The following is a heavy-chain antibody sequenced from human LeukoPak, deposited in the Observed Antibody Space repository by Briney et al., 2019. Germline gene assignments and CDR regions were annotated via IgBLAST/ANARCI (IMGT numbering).Heavy chain of an antibody. CDR2: IIPIFGTA. V-gene: IGHV1-69*13. D-gene: IGHD3-9*01. CDR1: GGTFSSYA. J-gene: IGHJ5*02. Sequence: SVKVSCKASGGTFSSYAISWVRQAPGQGLGWMGGIIPIFGTANYAQKFQGRVTITADESTSTAYMELSSLRSEDTAVYYCARGGIKANYDILTGYYNSPNWFDPWGQGTLVTVSS. CDR3: ARGGIKANYDILTGYYNSPNWFDP.